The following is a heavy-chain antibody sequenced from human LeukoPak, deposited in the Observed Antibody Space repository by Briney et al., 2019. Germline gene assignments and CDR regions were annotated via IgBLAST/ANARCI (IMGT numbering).Heavy chain of an antibody. CDR2: VFSDGTYK. J-gene: IGHJ5*02. CDR1: GFTFSSSA. CDR3: AKGPLYYYGDNAWFGP. D-gene: IGHD4-17*01. V-gene: IGHV3-30*18. Sequence: PGRSLTLSYAASGFTFSSSAMHWVRQAPGKGLEWVAVVFSDGTYKYYADSVKGRFTISRDNSKNMLFLQMNSLRAEDTAVYYCAKGPLYYYGDNAWFGPWGQGTLVTVSS.